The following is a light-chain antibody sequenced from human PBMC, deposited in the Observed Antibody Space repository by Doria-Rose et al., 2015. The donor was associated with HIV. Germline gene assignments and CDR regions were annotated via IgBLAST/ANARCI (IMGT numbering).Light chain of an antibody. CDR2: DGS. CDR1: QSFSSTY. J-gene: IGKJ1*01. V-gene: IGKV3-20*01. Sequence: LTQSPGTLSLSPGERATPSCRASQSFSSTYLAWYQQKPGQAPSLLIYDGSTRATGIPDRFSASGSGTDFTLTTNRLEPEDFALYYCHQYGTSWTFGQGTKVEI. CDR3: HQYGTSWT.